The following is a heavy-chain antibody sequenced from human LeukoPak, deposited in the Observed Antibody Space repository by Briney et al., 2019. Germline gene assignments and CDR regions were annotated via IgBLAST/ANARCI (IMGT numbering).Heavy chain of an antibody. D-gene: IGHD3-10*01. CDR1: GFTFSSHG. V-gene: IGHV3-33*01. CDR2: IWYDGSNK. Sequence: GGSLRLSCAASGFTFSSHGMHWVRQAPAKGLEWVAVIWYDGSNKNYGDSVKGRFTISRDNSKNTLYLQMNSLRAEDTAVYYCARSLGEFTFDFWGQGTLVTVSS. J-gene: IGHJ4*02. CDR3: ARSLGEFTFDF.